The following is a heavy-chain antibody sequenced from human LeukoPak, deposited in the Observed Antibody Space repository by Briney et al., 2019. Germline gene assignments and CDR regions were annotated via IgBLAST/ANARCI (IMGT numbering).Heavy chain of an antibody. CDR1: GGSISSGGYY. J-gene: IGHJ4*02. D-gene: IGHD3-16*02. CDR3: ARGHYIWGTYRQYFDY. CDR2: IYYSGST. V-gene: IGHV4-31*03. Sequence: SETLSLTCTVSGGSISSGGYYWSWIRQHPGKGLEWIGYIYYSGSTYYNPSLKSRVTISVDTSKYQFSLKLSFVTAADTAVYYCARGHYIWGTYRQYFDYWGQGTLVTVSS.